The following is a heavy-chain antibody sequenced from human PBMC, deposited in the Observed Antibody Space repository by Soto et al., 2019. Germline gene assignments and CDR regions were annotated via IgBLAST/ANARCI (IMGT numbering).Heavy chain of an antibody. CDR1: GYTFTDYW. J-gene: IGHJ6*02. CDR3: ARNISNLRYYYYALDV. Sequence: GESLKISCKGSGYTFTDYWIGWVRQLPGKGLEWMGIIYPGDSDTRYSPSFQGHVTITVDKSTNTAYLQWNTLRASETAMYYCARNISNLRYYYYALDVWGQGTTVTVSS. D-gene: IGHD4-4*01. V-gene: IGHV5-51*01. CDR2: IYPGDSDT.